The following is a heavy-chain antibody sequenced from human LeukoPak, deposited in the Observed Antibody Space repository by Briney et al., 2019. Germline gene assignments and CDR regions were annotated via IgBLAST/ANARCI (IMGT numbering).Heavy chain of an antibody. CDR2: MYGGGST. CDR1: GFTVGNKY. CDR3: ARGNYATTGPGALDI. Sequence: GGSLRLSCAASGFTVGNKYMSWVRQAPGKGLEWVSVMYGGGSTNYADSVKGRFIISRDDSKNILDLQMNSLKAEDTAVYYCARGNYATTGPGALDIWGQGTMVTVSS. D-gene: IGHD1-26*01. V-gene: IGHV3-53*01. J-gene: IGHJ3*02.